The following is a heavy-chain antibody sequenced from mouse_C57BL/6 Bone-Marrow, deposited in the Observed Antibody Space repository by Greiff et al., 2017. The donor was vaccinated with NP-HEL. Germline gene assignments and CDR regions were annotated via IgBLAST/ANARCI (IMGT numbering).Heavy chain of an antibody. CDR2: IDPENGDT. CDR3: TFYSNYVLGY. D-gene: IGHD2-5*01. Sequence: VQLKQSGAELVRPGASVKLSCTASGFNIKDDYMHWVKQRPEQGLAWMRRIDPENGDTEYASNFQGKATITADTSSNTAYLQLSSLTSEDTAVYYCTFYSNYVLGYWGQGTTLTVSS. CDR1: GFNIKDDY. V-gene: IGHV14-4*01. J-gene: IGHJ2*01.